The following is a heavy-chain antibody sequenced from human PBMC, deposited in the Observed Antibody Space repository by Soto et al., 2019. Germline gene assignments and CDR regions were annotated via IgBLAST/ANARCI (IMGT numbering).Heavy chain of an antibody. J-gene: IGHJ6*03. V-gene: IGHV3-48*01. CDR2: ISSSSSTI. D-gene: IGHD3-10*01. CDR1: GFTFSSYS. Sequence: GTLRVSCAASGFTFSSYSMNWVRQAQGKGLEWVSYISSSSSTIYYADSVKGRFTISRDNAKNSLYLQMNSLRAEDTAVYYCARDWFGESDDYYYYYMDVWGKGTTVTVSS. CDR3: ARDWFGESDDYYYYYMDV.